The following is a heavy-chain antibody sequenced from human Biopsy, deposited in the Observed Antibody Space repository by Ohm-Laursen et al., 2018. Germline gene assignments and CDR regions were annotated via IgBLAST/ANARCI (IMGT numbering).Heavy chain of an antibody. CDR2: ISSSGNFM. Sequence: SLRLSCTAPGFTFSNYGVDWVRQAPGKGLEWVSSISSSGNFMYYTDSVKGRFTISRDNAKNSLYLQMNSLRAEDTALYYCARIFLVGVTPGYGMDVWGQGTTVTVSS. CDR1: GFTFSNYG. CDR3: ARIFLVGVTPGYGMDV. J-gene: IGHJ6*02. D-gene: IGHD1-26*01. V-gene: IGHV3-21*01.